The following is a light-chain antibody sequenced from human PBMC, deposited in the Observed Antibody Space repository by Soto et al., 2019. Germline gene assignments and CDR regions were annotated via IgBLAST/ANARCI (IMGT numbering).Light chain of an antibody. Sequence: NFMLTQPHSVSESPGKTVTISCTRSSGSIASNYVQWYQQRPGSAPTTVIYEDNQRPSGVPDRFSGSIDSSSNSASLTISGLKTEDEADYYCSSFTSSNTWVFGGGTKVTVL. CDR1: SGSIASNY. J-gene: IGLJ3*02. V-gene: IGLV6-57*04. CDR2: EDN. CDR3: SSFTSSNTWV.